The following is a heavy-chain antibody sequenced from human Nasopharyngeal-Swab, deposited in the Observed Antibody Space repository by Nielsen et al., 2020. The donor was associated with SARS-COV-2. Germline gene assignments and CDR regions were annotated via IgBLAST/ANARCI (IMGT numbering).Heavy chain of an antibody. CDR3: AREGLYYDFWSGFDY. V-gene: IGHV1-18*01. Sequence: WVRQAPGQGLEWMGWISAYNGNTNYAQKLQGRVTMTTDTSTSTAYMELRSLRSDDTAVYYCAREGLYYDFWSGFDYWDQGTLVTVSS. D-gene: IGHD3-3*01. CDR2: ISAYNGNT. J-gene: IGHJ4*02.